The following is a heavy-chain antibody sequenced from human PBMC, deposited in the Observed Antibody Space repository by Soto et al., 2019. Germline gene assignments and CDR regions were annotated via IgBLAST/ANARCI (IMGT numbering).Heavy chain of an antibody. CDR3: ARPSLVVAAATREDY. CDR1: GFTFSSYW. V-gene: IGHV3-74*01. Sequence: EVQLVESGGALVQPGGSLRLSCAASGFTFSSYWMHWVRQAPGKGLVWVSRINSNGSSTSYADSVKGRFTISRDNAKKTMYLQMKSLRAEDTAVYYCARPSLVVAAATREDYWGQGTLVTVSS. CDR2: INSNGSST. D-gene: IGHD2-15*01. J-gene: IGHJ4*02.